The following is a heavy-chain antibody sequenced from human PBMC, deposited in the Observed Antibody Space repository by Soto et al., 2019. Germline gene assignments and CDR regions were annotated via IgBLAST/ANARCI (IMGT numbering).Heavy chain of an antibody. Sequence: SGPTLVNPTQTLTLTCPFFGCLLTTSQVGVGWFRQPPGKALEWLAQVYWKDDKYYSRPLKSRPTSSKDTTKSQVVLTMTNMDPVDTATYYCAHRNTGGYYFYYWGQGALVTVSS. CDR2: VYWKDDK. D-gene: IGHD4-17*01. CDR1: GCLLTTSQVG. CDR3: AHRNTGGYYFYY. J-gene: IGHJ4*02. V-gene: IGHV2-5*01.